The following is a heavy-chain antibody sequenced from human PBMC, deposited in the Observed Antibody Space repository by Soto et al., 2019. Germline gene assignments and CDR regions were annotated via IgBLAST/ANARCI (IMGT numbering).Heavy chain of an antibody. J-gene: IGHJ5*02. Sequence: QVQLQESGPGLVKPSETLSLTCTVSGGSISSYYWSWIRQPPGKGLEWIGYIYYSGSTNYNPSLKSRVTISVDTSKNQFSLKLSSVTAADTAVYYCARSGAQDFRGYSGYEGGGWFDPWGQGTLVTVSS. CDR3: ARSGAQDFRGYSGYEGGGWFDP. CDR2: IYYSGST. V-gene: IGHV4-59*01. CDR1: GGSISSYY. D-gene: IGHD5-12*01.